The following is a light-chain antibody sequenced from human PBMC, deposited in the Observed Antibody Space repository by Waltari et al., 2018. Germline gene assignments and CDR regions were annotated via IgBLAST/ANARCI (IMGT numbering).Light chain of an antibody. CDR2: AVY. V-gene: IGKV3-15*01. CDR1: QSLSSN. J-gene: IGKJ1*01. CDR3: QHYHYWPQWT. Sequence: EILLTQSPATLSVSPGERATLSCRASQSLSSNLAWFHQKPGQAPRLLIYAVYNRATGIPARFSGSGSGTEFTLTISGLQSEDFAVYYCQHYHYWPQWTFGQGTKVEIK.